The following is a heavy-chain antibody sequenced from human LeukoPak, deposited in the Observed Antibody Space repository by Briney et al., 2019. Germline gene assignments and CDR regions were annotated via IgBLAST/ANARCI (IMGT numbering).Heavy chain of an antibody. V-gene: IGHV4-59*01. J-gene: IGHJ4*02. CDR1: GGSISSYY. CDR2: IYYSGST. Sequence: PSETLSLTCTVSGGSISSYYWSWIRQPPGEGLEWIGYIYYSGSTNYNPSLKSRVTVSVDTSKNQFSLKLSSVTAADTAVYYCARGYYDILTGYSYYFDYWGEGTLVTVSS. D-gene: IGHD3-9*01. CDR3: ARGYYDILTGYSYYFDY.